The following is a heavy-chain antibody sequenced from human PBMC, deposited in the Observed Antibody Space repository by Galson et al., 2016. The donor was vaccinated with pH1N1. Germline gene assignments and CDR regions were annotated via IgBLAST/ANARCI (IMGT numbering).Heavy chain of an antibody. V-gene: IGHV3-30*18. J-gene: IGHJ6*02. Sequence: SLRLSCAASGFMFSGYAMHWVRQAPGKGLEWVAVTSRDGSNQYYGDSVKGRFTISRDNPKNTRYLQMKSLRGEDTAVYYCVQGQYSGPPYYSATYVWGPGTTVIVSS. CDR2: TSRDGSNQ. CDR3: VQGQYSGPPYYSATYV. D-gene: IGHD5-12*01. CDR1: GFMFSGYA.